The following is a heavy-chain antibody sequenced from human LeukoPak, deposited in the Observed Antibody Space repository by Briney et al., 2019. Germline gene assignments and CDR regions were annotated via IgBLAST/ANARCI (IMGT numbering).Heavy chain of an antibody. CDR1: GFTFSSYA. CDR3: ARYCSGGCYSGVDY. V-gene: IGHV3-30-3*01. D-gene: IGHD2-15*01. J-gene: IGHJ4*02. Sequence: PGGSLRLSCAASGFTFSSYAMHWVRQAPGKGLEWVAVISYDGSNKYYADSVKGRFTISRDNSKNTLYLQMNSLRAEDTAVYYCARYCSGGCYSGVDYWGQGTLVTVPS. CDR2: ISYDGSNK.